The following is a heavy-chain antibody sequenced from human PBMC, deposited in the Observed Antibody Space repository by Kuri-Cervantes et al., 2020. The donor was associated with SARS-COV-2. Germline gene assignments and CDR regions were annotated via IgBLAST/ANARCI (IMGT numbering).Heavy chain of an antibody. Sequence: SETLSLTCTVSGGSISSGDYYWSWIRQPPGKGLEWIGYIYYSGSTYYNPSLKSRVTISVDTSKNQFSLKLSSVTAADTAVYYCARSYYDFWSGYSPFDYWGQGTLVTVSS. CDR3: ARSYYDFWSGYSPFDY. J-gene: IGHJ4*02. CDR2: IYYSGST. D-gene: IGHD3-3*01. V-gene: IGHV4-30-4*08. CDR1: GGSISSGDYY.